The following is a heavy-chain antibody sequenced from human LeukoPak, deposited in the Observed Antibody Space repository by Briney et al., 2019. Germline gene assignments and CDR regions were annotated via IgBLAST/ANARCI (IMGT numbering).Heavy chain of an antibody. CDR1: GFTFSSYA. J-gene: IGHJ4*02. CDR3: ARDPIPGAPDYFDH. Sequence: GGSLRLSCAASGFTFSSYAMDWVRPAPGKGTEWVTVTSHDGTTKYYADSAKGRVTISRDNSKNTLYLQMSSLRVEDTAMYYCARDPIPGAPDYFDHWGRGTLVTVSS. D-gene: IGHD1-14*01. V-gene: IGHV3-30-3*01. CDR2: TSHDGTTK.